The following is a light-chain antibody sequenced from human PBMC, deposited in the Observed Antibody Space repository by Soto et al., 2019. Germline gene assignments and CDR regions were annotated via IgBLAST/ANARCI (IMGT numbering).Light chain of an antibody. CDR2: DVS. CDR1: SSDVGGYNY. J-gene: IGLJ3*02. CDR3: CSYAGSYTRWV. Sequence: QSALTQPRSVSGSPGQSVTISCTGTSSDVGGYNYVSWYQQHPGKAPKLMIYDVSKRPSGVPDRFSGSKSDNTASLTISGLQAEDEADYYCCSYAGSYTRWVFGGGTKLTVL. V-gene: IGLV2-11*01.